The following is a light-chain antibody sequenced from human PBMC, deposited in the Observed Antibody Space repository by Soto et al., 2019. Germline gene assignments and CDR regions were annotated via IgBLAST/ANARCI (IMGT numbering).Light chain of an antibody. V-gene: IGKV1-12*01. J-gene: IGKJ1*01. CDR3: QQTNSFSRT. Sequence: DIQKTQSPSSVSASVGDRDSITCGASQDISNFLGWYQQKPGEAPKLLIYDASTLEGDVPSRFSGSGSGTDFTLTISSLQPEDFATYYCQQTNSFSRTFGQGTKVDIK. CDR2: DAS. CDR1: QDISNF.